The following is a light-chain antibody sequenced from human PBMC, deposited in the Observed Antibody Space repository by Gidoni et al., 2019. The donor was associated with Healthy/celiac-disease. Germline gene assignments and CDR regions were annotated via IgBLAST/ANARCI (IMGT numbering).Light chain of an antibody. CDR2: YDS. CDR1: NIRSKS. J-gene: IGLJ1*01. Sequence: SYVLTQPPSVSVAPGKTARITCGGNNIRSKSVHWYQQKPGQAPVLVIYYDSDRPSGIPERFSGSNSGNTATLTISRVEAGDEADYYCQVWDSSSDRLYVFGTGTKVTVL. CDR3: QVWDSSSDRLYV. V-gene: IGLV3-21*04.